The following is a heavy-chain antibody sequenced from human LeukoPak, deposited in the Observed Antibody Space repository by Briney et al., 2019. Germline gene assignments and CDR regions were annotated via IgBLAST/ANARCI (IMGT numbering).Heavy chain of an antibody. V-gene: IGHV1-24*01. Sequence: ASVKVSCKVSGYTLTELSMHWVRQAPGKGLEWMGGFDPEDGETIYAQKSQGRVTMTEDTSTDTAYMELSSLRSEDTAVYYCATDKYPFSAFDIWGQGTMVTVSS. CDR1: GYTLTELS. J-gene: IGHJ3*02. CDR2: FDPEDGET. D-gene: IGHD2-2*02. CDR3: ATDKYPFSAFDI.